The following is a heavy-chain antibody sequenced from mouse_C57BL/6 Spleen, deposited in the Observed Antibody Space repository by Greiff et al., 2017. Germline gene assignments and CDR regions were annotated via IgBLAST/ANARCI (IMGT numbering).Heavy chain of an antibody. V-gene: IGHV1-52*01. D-gene: IGHD1-2*01. Sequence: QVQLQQPGAELVRPGSSVKLSCKASGYTFTSYWMHWVKQRPIQGLEWIGNIDPSDSETHYNQKFKDKATLTVDKSSSTAYMQLSSLTSEDSAFYYCARRRLYAMDYWGQGTSVTVSS. CDR3: ARRRLYAMDY. CDR2: IDPSDSET. CDR1: GYTFTSYW. J-gene: IGHJ4*01.